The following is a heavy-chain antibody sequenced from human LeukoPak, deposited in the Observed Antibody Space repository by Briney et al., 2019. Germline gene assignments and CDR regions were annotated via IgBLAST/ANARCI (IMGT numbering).Heavy chain of an antibody. V-gene: IGHV3-49*04. CDR2: IRSKAYGGTT. CDR1: GFTFSTYD. Sequence: PGGSLRLSCSASGFTFSTYDMNWVRQAPGKGLEWVGFIRSKAYGGTTQYAASVEGRFTISRDDSKSIAYLQMNSLKTEDTAVYYCSRDPHYYDSSGYYYVFDAFDIWGQGTMVTVSS. CDR3: SRDPHYYDSSGYYYVFDAFDI. J-gene: IGHJ3*02. D-gene: IGHD3-22*01.